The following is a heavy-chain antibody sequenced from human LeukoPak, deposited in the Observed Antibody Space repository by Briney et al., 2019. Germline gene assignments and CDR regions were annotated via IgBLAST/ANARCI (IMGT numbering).Heavy chain of an antibody. CDR2: IYYSGST. CDR3: ARGSPRGYSYGYSFYDY. V-gene: IGHV4-59*08. J-gene: IGHJ4*02. CDR1: GGSISSYY. D-gene: IGHD5-18*01. Sequence: PSETLSLTCTVSGGSISSYYWSWIRQPPGKGLEWSGYIYYSGSTNYNPSLKSRVTVSVDTSKNQFSLKLSSVTAADTAVYYCARGSPRGYSYGYSFYDYWGQGTLVTVSS.